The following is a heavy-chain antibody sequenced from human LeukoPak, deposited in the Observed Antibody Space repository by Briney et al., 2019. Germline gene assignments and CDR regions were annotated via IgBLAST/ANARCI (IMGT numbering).Heavy chain of an antibody. Sequence: SVKVPCKASGYTFTSYGISWVRQAPGQGLEWMGRVIPIFGTANYAQKFQGRVTITTDESTSTAYMELSSLRSEDTAVYYCASLHPGYCSGGSCYSFDWFDPWGQGTLVTVSS. CDR2: VIPIFGTA. D-gene: IGHD2-15*01. CDR1: GYTFTSYG. J-gene: IGHJ5*02. CDR3: ASLHPGYCSGGSCYSFDWFDP. V-gene: IGHV1-69*05.